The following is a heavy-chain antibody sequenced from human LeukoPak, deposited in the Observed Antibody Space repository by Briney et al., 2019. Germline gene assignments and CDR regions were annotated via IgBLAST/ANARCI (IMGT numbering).Heavy chain of an antibody. V-gene: IGHV3-33*06. D-gene: IGHD3-10*01. CDR1: GFTFSSYG. J-gene: IGHJ4*02. CDR2: IWYDGSNK. Sequence: GGSLRLSCAASGFTFSSYGMHWLRQAPGKGLEWVAVIWYDGSNKYYADSVKGRFTISRDNSKNTLYLQMNSLRAEDTAVYYCAKESDYYGSGSSVRRYFDYWGQGTLVTVSS. CDR3: AKESDYYGSGSSVRRYFDY.